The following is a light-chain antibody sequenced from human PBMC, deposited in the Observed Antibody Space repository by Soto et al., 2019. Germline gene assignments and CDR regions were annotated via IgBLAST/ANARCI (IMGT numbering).Light chain of an antibody. CDR3: QQRSNWPQIT. Sequence: EIVLTQSPATLSLSPGERATLSCRASQSISNSLAWYQQKPGQAPSLLIYGASSRAIGIPDRFSGSGSGTDFTLTISRLEPEDFAVYYCQQRSNWPQITFGQGTRLEIK. V-gene: IGKV3-11*01. J-gene: IGKJ5*01. CDR2: GAS. CDR1: QSISNS.